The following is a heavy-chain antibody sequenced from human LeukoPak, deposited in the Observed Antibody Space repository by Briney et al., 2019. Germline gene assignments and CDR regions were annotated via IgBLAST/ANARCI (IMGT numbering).Heavy chain of an antibody. CDR3: TTGQLRWPPLFDY. V-gene: IGHV3-15*01. D-gene: IGHD4-23*01. CDR2: IKSKTDGETT. Sequence: GGSLRLSCAASGLTFSNAWMSWVRQAPGKGLEWIGRIKSKTDGETTDYAAPVRGRFTISRDDSKNTLYLQMNSLKTEDTAVYYCTTGQLRWPPLFDYWGQGTLVTVSS. CDR1: GLTFSNAW. J-gene: IGHJ4*02.